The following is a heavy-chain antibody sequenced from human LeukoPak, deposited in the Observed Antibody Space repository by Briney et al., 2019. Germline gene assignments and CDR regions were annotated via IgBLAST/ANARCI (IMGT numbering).Heavy chain of an antibody. Sequence: RGSLRLSSAASGFTFSSYGMHWVRQAPGKGLEWVAFIRFDGSNKYYADSVKGRFTISRDNSKNTLYLQMKSLRAEDTAVYYCAKGGGYEAQYYYYYLDVWGKGTTVTISS. CDR3: AKGGGYEAQYYYYYLDV. J-gene: IGHJ6*03. V-gene: IGHV3-30*02. CDR2: IRFDGSNK. D-gene: IGHD5-12*01. CDR1: GFTFSSYG.